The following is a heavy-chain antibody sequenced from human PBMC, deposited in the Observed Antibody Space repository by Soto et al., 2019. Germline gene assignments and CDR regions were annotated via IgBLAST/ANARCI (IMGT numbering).Heavy chain of an antibody. CDR1: GFSLTTSGVG. Sequence: SGPTLVNPTQTLTLTCSFSGFSLTTSGVGAGWVRQSPEKTLEWLALIFWDDDKRYSPSLRSRLTIAKDTSKSQVVLTLTNVEPVDTATYYCARILTATGGHFDSWGQGALVTVSS. CDR2: IFWDDDK. D-gene: IGHD2-8*02. V-gene: IGHV2-5*02. J-gene: IGHJ4*02. CDR3: ARILTATGGHFDS.